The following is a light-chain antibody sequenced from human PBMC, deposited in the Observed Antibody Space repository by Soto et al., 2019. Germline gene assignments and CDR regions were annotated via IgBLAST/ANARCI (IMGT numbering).Light chain of an antibody. J-gene: IGLJ1*01. Sequence: QSVLTQPPSGAGAPGQRVTISCTENNSNIGAGFAVHWYQQLPGTAPKLLIHGNHNRPSGVPDRFSGSKSDTSASLAITGLQADDEADYYCHSYDSRLNCYVFGTGTKLTV. V-gene: IGLV1-40*01. CDR2: GNH. CDR1: NSNIGAGFA. CDR3: HSYDSRLNCYV.